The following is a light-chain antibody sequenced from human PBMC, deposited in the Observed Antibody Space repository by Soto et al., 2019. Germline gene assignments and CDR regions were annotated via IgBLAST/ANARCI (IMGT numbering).Light chain of an antibody. Sequence: DIQMTQSPSTLSASVGDRVTITCRASQSIGSWLAWYLQKPGKAPKLLIYDVSGLQSGVPSRFSGSGSGTEFTLTISSLQPDDFATYYCQQYNDSPFTCCPGTKVDIK. V-gene: IGKV1-5*01. CDR1: QSIGSW. CDR2: DVS. CDR3: QQYNDSPFT. J-gene: IGKJ3*01.